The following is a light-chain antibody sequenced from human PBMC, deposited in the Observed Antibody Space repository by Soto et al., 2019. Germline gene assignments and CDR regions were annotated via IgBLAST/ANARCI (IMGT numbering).Light chain of an antibody. J-gene: IGKJ5*01. CDR1: QSVAGS. CDR3: QQRSNSIT. Sequence: EFVLKQSPATLALSPGEKGILSCRASQSVAGSLAGYQQKPGQAPRLLIYDISTRAAATPAMFSSSGSGTDLTLTVSSLEPKDFALYYCQQRSNSITFGQGTRLEI. CDR2: DIS. V-gene: IGKV3-11*01.